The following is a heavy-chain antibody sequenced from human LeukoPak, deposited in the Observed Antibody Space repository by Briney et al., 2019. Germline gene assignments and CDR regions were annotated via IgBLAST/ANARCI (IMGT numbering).Heavy chain of an antibody. V-gene: IGHV3-7*01. CDR2: MKQDGSEI. CDR3: ARGVYQFDY. J-gene: IGHJ4*02. D-gene: IGHD3-16*02. Sequence: GGSLRLSCAASGFTFSSYWMTWVRQAPGKGLEWVAYMKQDGSEIYYVDSVKGRFTISRDNANNSLYLQTNSLRAEDTALYYCARGVYQFDYWGQGTLVTVSS. CDR1: GFTFSSYW.